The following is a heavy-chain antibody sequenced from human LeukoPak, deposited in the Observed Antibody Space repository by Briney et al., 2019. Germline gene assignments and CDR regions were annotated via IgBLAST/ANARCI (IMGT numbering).Heavy chain of an antibody. CDR1: RYTLPGYY. D-gene: IGHD3-10*01. J-gene: IGHJ5*02. V-gene: IGHV1-2*02. Sequence: ASVQVSCLPSRYTLPGYYMHWVRQAPRQAREGMGWINPNSGGTNYAQRFQGRVTMTRDTSISTAYMELSRLRSDDTAVYYCARSATITMVRGVFNWFDPWGQGTLVTVSS. CDR3: ARSATITMVRGVFNWFDP. CDR2: INPNSGGT.